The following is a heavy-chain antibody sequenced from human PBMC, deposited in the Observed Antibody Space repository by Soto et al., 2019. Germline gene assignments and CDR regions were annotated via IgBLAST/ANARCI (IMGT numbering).Heavy chain of an antibody. CDR1: GGSISSGGYY. J-gene: IGHJ5*02. D-gene: IGHD3-22*01. V-gene: IGHV4-31*03. CDR2: IYYSGST. CDR3: ARRDRSGYSYWLDT. Sequence: PSETLSLTCTVSGGSISSGGYYWSWIRQHPGKGLEWIGYIYYSGSTYYNPSLKSRVTISVDTPKNQFSLKLSSVTAADTAVYYCARRDRSGYSYWLDTWGQGTLVTVSS.